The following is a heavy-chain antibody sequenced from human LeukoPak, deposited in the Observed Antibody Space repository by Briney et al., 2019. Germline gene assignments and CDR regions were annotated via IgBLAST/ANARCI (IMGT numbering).Heavy chain of an antibody. Sequence: GGSLRLSCAASGFTFSSYSMNWVRQAPGKGLEWVSYISSSSSTIYYADSVKGRFTISRDNAKNSLYLQMNSLRAEDTAVYYCARDPAGDNSSGWYWGQGTLVTVSS. J-gene: IGHJ4*02. V-gene: IGHV3-48*04. CDR3: ARDPAGDNSSGWY. D-gene: IGHD6-19*01. CDR1: GFTFSSYS. CDR2: ISSSSSTI.